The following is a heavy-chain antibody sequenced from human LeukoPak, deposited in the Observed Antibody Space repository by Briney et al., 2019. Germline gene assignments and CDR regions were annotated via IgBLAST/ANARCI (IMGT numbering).Heavy chain of an antibody. CDR1: GFTVTSNY. V-gene: IGHV3-66*01. CDR2: IYSGGYT. J-gene: IGHJ4*02. CDR3: ARDLPPYYFDY. Sequence: GGSLRLSCAASGFTVTSNYMTWVRQAPGQGLAWVSIIYSGGYTDYADSVKGRFTISRDNSKNTLYLQMHSLRAEDTAVYYCARDLPPYYFDYWGQGTLVTVSS.